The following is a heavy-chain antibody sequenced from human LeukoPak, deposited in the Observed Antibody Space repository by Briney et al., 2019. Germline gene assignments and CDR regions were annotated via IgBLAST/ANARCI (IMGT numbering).Heavy chain of an antibody. Sequence: SVTVSCKASGGTFSSYAISWVRQAPGQGLEWMGGIIPIFGTANYAQKFQGRVTITADESTSTAYMELSSLRSEDTAVYYCARVKVSRHGDYFDYWGQGTLVTVSS. CDR3: ARVKVSRHGDYFDY. CDR1: GGTFSSYA. V-gene: IGHV1-69*01. J-gene: IGHJ4*02. D-gene: IGHD4-17*01. CDR2: IIPIFGTA.